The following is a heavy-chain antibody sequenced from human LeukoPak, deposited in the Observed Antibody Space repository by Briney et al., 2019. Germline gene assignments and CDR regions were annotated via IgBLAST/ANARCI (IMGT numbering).Heavy chain of an antibody. CDR2: IRYDGSNK. Sequence: GGSLRLSCAASGFTFSSYGMHWVRQAPGKGLEWVAFIRYDGSNKYYADSVKGRFTISRDNSKNTLYLQMNNLRAEVTAVYYCAKHGSGYYYDYWGQGTLVTVSS. D-gene: IGHD3-22*01. CDR1: GFTFSSYG. J-gene: IGHJ4*02. V-gene: IGHV3-30*02. CDR3: AKHGSGYYYDY.